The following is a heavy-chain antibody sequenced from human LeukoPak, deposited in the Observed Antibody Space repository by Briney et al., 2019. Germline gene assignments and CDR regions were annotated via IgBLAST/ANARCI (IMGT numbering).Heavy chain of an antibody. V-gene: IGHV4-39*01. CDR2: IYYSGST. CDR1: GGSISSSSYY. D-gene: IGHD1-26*01. J-gene: IGHJ6*03. Sequence: SEALSLTCTVSGGSISSSSYYWGWIRQPPGKGLEWIGSIYYSGSTYYNPSLKSRVTISVDTSKNQFSLKLSSVTAADTAVYYCARAYGFSGSYLRGYMDVWGKGTTVTVSS. CDR3: ARAYGFSGSYLRGYMDV.